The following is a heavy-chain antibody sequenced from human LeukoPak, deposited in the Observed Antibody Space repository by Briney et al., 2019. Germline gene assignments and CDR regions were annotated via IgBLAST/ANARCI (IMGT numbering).Heavy chain of an antibody. D-gene: IGHD3-3*01. CDR2: FYNSGST. CDR1: GASISNYY. Sequence: SETLSLTCSVSGASISNYYWSWIRQPAGKGLEFVGLFYNSGSTNCNPSLKSRVTMSLDTSKNQFSLRLISVTAADTAMYYCARGEFAYYDFWSGYAYWGQGTLVTVSS. J-gene: IGHJ4*02. CDR3: ARGEFAYYDFWSGYAY. V-gene: IGHV4-4*07.